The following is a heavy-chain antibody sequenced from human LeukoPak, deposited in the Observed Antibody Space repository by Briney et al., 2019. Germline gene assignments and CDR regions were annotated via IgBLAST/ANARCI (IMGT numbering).Heavy chain of an antibody. CDR3: AIGNFWGEYFQH. CDR1: GFTFNIYA. J-gene: IGHJ1*01. V-gene: IGHV3-23*01. CDR2: LSNNGANT. D-gene: IGHD1-7*01. Sequence: PGGSLRLSCAASGFTFNIYAINWVRQAPGKGLEWVSGLSNNGANTFYVDSVRGRFTISRDNSKNTLFLQMNSLRAEDTAVYYCAIGNFWGEYFQHWGQGTLVIVSS.